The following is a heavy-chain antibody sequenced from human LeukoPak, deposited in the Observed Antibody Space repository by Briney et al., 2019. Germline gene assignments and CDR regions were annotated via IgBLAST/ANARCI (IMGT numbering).Heavy chain of an antibody. CDR3: ARVHERWRLKN. CDR1: GYTFTNYV. V-gene: IGHV1-18*01. J-gene: IGHJ4*02. Sequence: ASVKVSCKASGYTFTNYVINWVRQAPGQGLEWMGWISVYNGDTNYAQKLQGRVTMTTDTSTSTAYMELRSLRSDDTAVYFCARVHERWRLKNWGQGTLVTVSS. CDR2: ISVYNGDT. D-gene: IGHD5-24*01.